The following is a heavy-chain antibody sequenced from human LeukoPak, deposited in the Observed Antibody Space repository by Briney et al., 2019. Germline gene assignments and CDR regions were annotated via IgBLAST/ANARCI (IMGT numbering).Heavy chain of an antibody. J-gene: IGHJ4*02. D-gene: IGHD3-10*01. CDR2: ISSSGSTI. CDR1: GFTFSSYE. V-gene: IGHV3-48*03. Sequence: GGSLRLSCAASGFTFSSYEMNWVRQAPGKGLEWVSYISSSGSTIYYADSVKGRFTISRDNAKNSLYLQMNSLRAEDTAVYYCASTPLGYYGSGSSQLSFDYWGQGTLVTVSS. CDR3: ASTPLGYYGSGSSQLSFDY.